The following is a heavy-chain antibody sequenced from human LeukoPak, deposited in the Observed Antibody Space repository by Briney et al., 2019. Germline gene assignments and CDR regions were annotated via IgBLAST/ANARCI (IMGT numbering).Heavy chain of an antibody. CDR3: ARHQVDSSGYYLYYFDY. V-gene: IGHV4-39*01. CDR2: IYYSGST. J-gene: IGHJ4*02. CDR1: GGSISSSSYY. D-gene: IGHD3-22*01. Sequence: SETLSLTCTVSGGSISSSSYYWGWIRQPPGTGLEWIGSIYYSGSTYYNPSLKSRVTISVDTSKNQFSLKLSSVTAADTAVYYCARHQVDSSGYYLYYFDYWGQGTLVTVSS.